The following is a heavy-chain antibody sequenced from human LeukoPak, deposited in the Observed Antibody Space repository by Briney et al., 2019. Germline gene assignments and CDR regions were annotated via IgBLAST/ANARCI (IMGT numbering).Heavy chain of an antibody. CDR2: ISSSGYSI. Sequence: TGGSLRLSCAASGFTFSNYNMNWVRQAPGKGLEWLSYISSSGYSIYYADSVKGRFTISRDNAKNSLYLQLNSLRAEDTAVYYCARRSIAVAGGFDYWGQGTLVTVSS. V-gene: IGHV3-48*01. D-gene: IGHD6-19*01. CDR1: GFTFSNYN. J-gene: IGHJ4*02. CDR3: ARRSIAVAGGFDY.